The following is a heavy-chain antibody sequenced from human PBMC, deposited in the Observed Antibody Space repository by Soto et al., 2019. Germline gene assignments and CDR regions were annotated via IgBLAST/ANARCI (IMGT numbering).Heavy chain of an antibody. CDR1: GFTFSSYA. CDR3: ARDIVATTYYYGMDV. J-gene: IGHJ6*02. Sequence: PGGSLRLSCAASGFTFSSYAMSWVRQAPGKGLEWVSAISGSGGSTYYADSVKGRFTISRDNAKNSLYLQMNSLRDEDTAVYYCARDIVATTYYYGMDVWGQGTTVTVSS. D-gene: IGHD5-12*01. V-gene: IGHV3-23*01. CDR2: ISGSGGST.